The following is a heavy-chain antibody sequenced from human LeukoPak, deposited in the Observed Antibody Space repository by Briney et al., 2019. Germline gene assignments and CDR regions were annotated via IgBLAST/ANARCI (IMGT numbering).Heavy chain of an antibody. CDR1: GFTFSSYW. J-gene: IGHJ4*02. CDR2: ISTDGSST. V-gene: IGHV3-74*01. Sequence: AGGSLRLSCAASGFTFSSYWMHWVRQAPGKGLVWVSRISTDGSSTNSADSVKGRLTISRDNAKNTLYLQMNSLRAEDTAVYYCAREGGRAAPGRFDYWGQGTLVTVSS. CDR3: AREGGRAAPGRFDY. D-gene: IGHD6-13*01.